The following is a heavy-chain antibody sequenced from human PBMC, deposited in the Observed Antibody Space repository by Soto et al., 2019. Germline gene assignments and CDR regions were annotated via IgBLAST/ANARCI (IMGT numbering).Heavy chain of an antibody. CDR1: GFTFSSYG. Sequence: GGSLRLSCAASGFTFSSYGMHWVRQAPGKGLEWVAVISYDGSNKYYADSVKGRFTISRDNSKNTLYLQMNSLRAEDTAVYYCAKDCLRGSYFSYYYYGMDVWGQGTTVTVSS. CDR2: ISYDGSNK. J-gene: IGHJ6*02. V-gene: IGHV3-30*18. D-gene: IGHD1-26*01. CDR3: AKDCLRGSYFSYYYYGMDV.